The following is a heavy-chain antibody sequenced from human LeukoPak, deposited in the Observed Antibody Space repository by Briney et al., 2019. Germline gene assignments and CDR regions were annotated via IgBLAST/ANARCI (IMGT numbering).Heavy chain of an antibody. V-gene: IGHV3-23*01. CDR1: GFTFSSYA. J-gene: IGHJ4*02. CDR3: AKGRGSGTYTGDF. Sequence: PGGSLRLSCAASGFTFSSYATSWVRQAPGKGLEWVSGISGSGGSTYYADSVKGRFTISRDNSKSTLYLQMNSLRVEDTAVYYCAKGRGSGTYTGDFWGQGTLVTVSS. D-gene: IGHD3-10*01. CDR2: ISGSGGST.